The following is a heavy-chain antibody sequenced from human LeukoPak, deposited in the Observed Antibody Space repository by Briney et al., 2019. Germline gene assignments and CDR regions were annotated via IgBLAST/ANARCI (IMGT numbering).Heavy chain of an antibody. CDR3: ARRPPPPRIVVVPAASNY. Sequence: GGSLRLTRGASGFTFRDYYMSWIRQAPGKGLEWVSYISSSGSTIYYADSVKGRFTISRDNAKNSLYLQMNSLRAEDTAVYYCARRPPPPRIVVVPAASNYWGQGTLVTVSS. CDR2: ISSSGSTI. D-gene: IGHD2-2*01. CDR1: GFTFRDYY. J-gene: IGHJ4*02. V-gene: IGHV3-11*04.